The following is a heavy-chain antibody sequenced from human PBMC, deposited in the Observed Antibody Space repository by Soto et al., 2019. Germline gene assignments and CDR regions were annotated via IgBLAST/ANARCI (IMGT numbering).Heavy chain of an antibody. Sequence: ASETLSLTCTVSGGSISSYYWSWIRQPPGKGLEWIGYIYYSGSTNYNPSLKSRVTISVDTSKNQFSLKLSSVTAADTAVYYCVRQGWLRLFMDVWGKGTTVTVSS. CDR1: GGSISSYY. CDR3: VRQGWLRLFMDV. V-gene: IGHV4-59*08. J-gene: IGHJ6*03. CDR2: IYYSGST. D-gene: IGHD5-12*01.